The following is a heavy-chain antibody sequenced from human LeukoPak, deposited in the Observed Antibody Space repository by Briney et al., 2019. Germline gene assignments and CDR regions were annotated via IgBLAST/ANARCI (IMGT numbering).Heavy chain of an antibody. CDR2: ISGSGDST. D-gene: IGHD2-2*01. CDR1: GYTFSSYA. CDR3: ARARYCGSTSCYLDY. J-gene: IGHJ4*02. Sequence: PGGSLRLSCAASGYTFSSYAMSSVHQAPGKGLEWVSTISGSGDSTYYADSVRGRFTISRDNSKNTLFLQMNSLRAEDTAVYYCARARYCGSTSCYLDYWGQGTLVTVSS. V-gene: IGHV3-23*01.